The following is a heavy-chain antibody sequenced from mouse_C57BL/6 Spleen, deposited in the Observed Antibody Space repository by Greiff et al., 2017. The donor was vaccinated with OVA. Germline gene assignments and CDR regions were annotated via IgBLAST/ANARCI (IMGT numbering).Heavy chain of an antibody. Sequence: EVKVVESGGGLVKPGGSLKLSCAASGFTFSSYTMSWVRQTPEQRLEWVATISGGGGNTYYPDSVKGRFTISRDNAKNTLYLQMSSLRSEDTALYYCARQCGNYLYYAMDYWGQGTSVTVSS. CDR2: ISGGGGNT. V-gene: IGHV5-9*01. CDR1: GFTFSSYT. J-gene: IGHJ4*01. CDR3: ARQCGNYLYYAMDY. D-gene: IGHD2-1*01.